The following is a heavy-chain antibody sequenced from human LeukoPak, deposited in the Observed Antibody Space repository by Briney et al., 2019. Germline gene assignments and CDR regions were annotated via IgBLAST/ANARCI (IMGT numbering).Heavy chain of an antibody. J-gene: IGHJ6*03. Sequence: SVKVSCKASGGTFSSYAISWVRQAPGQGLEWMGGIIPIFGTANYAQKFQGRVTITTDESTSTAYMGLSSLRSEDTAVYYCARDHDTARPPKQAYYYYYMDVWGKGTTVTVSS. V-gene: IGHV1-69*05. D-gene: IGHD5-18*01. CDR2: IIPIFGTA. CDR3: ARDHDTARPPKQAYYYYYMDV. CDR1: GGTFSSYA.